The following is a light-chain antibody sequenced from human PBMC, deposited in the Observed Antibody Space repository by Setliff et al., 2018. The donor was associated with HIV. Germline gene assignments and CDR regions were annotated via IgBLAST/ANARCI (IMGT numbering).Light chain of an antibody. J-gene: IGLJ1*01. V-gene: IGLV2-14*03. CDR2: EVR. Sequence: QSALTQPASVSGSPGQSITISCTGTGSDVGGYNYVSWYQQHPGKAPKLIIYEVRHRPSGVSNRFSGSKSGNTASLTISGLQAEDEADYYCSSYAITNTRPFGTGTKV. CDR3: SSYAITNTRP. CDR1: GSDVGGYNY.